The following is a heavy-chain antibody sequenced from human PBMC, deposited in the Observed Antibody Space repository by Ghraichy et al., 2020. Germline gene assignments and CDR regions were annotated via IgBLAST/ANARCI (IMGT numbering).Heavy chain of an antibody. V-gene: IGHV3-48*02. D-gene: IGHD1-7*01. CDR1: GFTFSSYN. Sequence: GGSLRLSCAASGFTFSSYNMIWVRQAPGKRLEWVSYITGSLSNIYYADSVKGRFTISRDNAKNSLYLQMNSLRDEDTAVYYCARVPRITGTTRVSDYWGQGTLVTVSS. J-gene: IGHJ4*02. CDR2: ITGSLSNI. CDR3: ARVPRITGTTRVSDY.